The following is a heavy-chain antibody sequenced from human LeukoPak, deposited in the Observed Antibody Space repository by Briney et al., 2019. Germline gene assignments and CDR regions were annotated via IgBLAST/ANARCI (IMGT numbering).Heavy chain of an antibody. CDR3: ASRGR. Sequence: SETLSLTCTVSGGSISSYYWSWIRQSPGKGLEWIGEINHSGSTNYNPSLKSRVSISIDTSKNQFSLNLTSVTAADTAVYYCASRGRWGQGTLVTVSS. CDR1: GGSISSYY. CDR2: INHSGST. D-gene: IGHD1-26*01. J-gene: IGHJ4*02. V-gene: IGHV4-34*01.